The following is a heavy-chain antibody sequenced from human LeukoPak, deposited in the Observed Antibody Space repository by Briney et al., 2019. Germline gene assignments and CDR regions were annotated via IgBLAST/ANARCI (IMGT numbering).Heavy chain of an antibody. V-gene: IGHV3-23*01. CDR3: AKKVSSSGSYEN. CDR2: ISGGGGST. D-gene: IGHD1-26*01. Sequence: PGGSLRLSCAASGFTFSSYAMSWVRQAPGKGLEWVSAISGGGGSTYYTDSVKGRFTISRDNSKNTLYLQMNSLRAEDTAIYYCAKKVSSSGSYENWGQGTLVTVSS. J-gene: IGHJ4*02. CDR1: GFTFSSYA.